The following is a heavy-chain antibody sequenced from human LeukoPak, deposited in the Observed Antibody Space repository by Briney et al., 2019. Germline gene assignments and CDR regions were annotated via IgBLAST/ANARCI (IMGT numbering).Heavy chain of an antibody. Sequence: SETLSLTCTVPGGSISSYYWSWIRQPPGKGLEWIGYIYTSGSTNYNPSLKSRVTISVDTSKNQFSLKLSSVTAADTAVYYCARLHRQQLVRRYYYYMDVWGKGTTVTVSS. D-gene: IGHD6-13*01. J-gene: IGHJ6*03. CDR1: GGSISSYY. V-gene: IGHV4-4*09. CDR2: IYTSGST. CDR3: ARLHRQQLVRRYYYYMDV.